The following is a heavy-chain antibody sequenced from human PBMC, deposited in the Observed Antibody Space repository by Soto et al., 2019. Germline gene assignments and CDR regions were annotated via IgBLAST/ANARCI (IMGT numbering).Heavy chain of an antibody. CDR3: AREGYGDYGKPFDY. Sequence: QVQLVQSGAEVKKPGSSVQVSCKASGGTFSSYAFSWVRQAPGQGLEWLGGIIPILGTANYAQRFQGRVTIGAEECTTSTYSELSSLISDDTALSYCAREGYGDYGKPFDYWGQGTLITVST. D-gene: IGHD4-17*01. J-gene: IGHJ4*02. CDR1: GGTFSSYA. CDR2: IIPILGTA. V-gene: IGHV1-69*01.